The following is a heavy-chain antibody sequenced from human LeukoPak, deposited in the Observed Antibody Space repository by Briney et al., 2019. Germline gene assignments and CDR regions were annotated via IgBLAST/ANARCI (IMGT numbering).Heavy chain of an antibody. J-gene: IGHJ4*02. CDR1: GFTFSSYS. D-gene: IGHD2-15*01. CDR2: ISSSSSTI. V-gene: IGHV3-48*01. Sequence: GGSLRLSCAASGFTFSSYSMNWVRQAPGKGLEWVSYISSSSSTIYYADSVKGRFTISRDNAKNSLYLQMNSLRAEDTAVYYCARDHIVCFDYWGQGTLVTVSS. CDR3: ARDHIVCFDY.